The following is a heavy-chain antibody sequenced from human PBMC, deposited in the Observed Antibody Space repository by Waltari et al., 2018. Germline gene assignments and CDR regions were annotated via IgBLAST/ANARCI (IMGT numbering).Heavy chain of an antibody. CDR3: ERDRTGRGYFDY. CDR1: GGSISSYY. J-gene: IGHJ4*02. Sequence: QVQLQESGPGLVKPSETLSLTCTVSGGSISSYYLLWIRQPPGKGLEWIGYIYYSGSTNYNPSLKSRVTISVDTSKNQFSLKLSSVTAADTAVYYCERDRTGRGYFDYWGQGTLVTVSS. V-gene: IGHV4-59*01. D-gene: IGHD3-10*01. CDR2: IYYSGST.